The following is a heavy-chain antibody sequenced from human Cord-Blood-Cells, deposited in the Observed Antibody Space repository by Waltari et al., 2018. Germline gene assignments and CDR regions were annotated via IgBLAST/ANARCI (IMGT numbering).Heavy chain of an antibody. D-gene: IGHD6-13*01. J-gene: IGHJ5*02. V-gene: IGHV1-3*01. Sequence: QVQLVQSGAEVKKPGASVKVSCKASGYTFTSYAMHWVAQAPGQRLEWMGWINACNGNTKYSQKFQGRVTITRDTSASTAYMELSSLRSEDTAVYYCARDSRMDGAAAGTDPEYWFDPWGQGTLVTVSS. CDR1: GYTFTSYA. CDR3: ARDSRMDGAAAGTDPEYWFDP. CDR2: INACNGNT.